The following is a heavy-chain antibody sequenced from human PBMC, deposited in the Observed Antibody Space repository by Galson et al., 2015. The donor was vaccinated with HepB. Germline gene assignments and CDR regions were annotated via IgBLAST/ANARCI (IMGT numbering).Heavy chain of an antibody. V-gene: IGHV3-21*01. Sequence: GKGLEWVSSISSSSSYIYYADSVKGRFTISRDNAKNSLYLQMNSLRAEDTAVYYCARDLAVAGTYYYYGMDVWGQGTTVTVSS. J-gene: IGHJ6*02. CDR3: ARDLAVAGTYYYYGMDV. CDR2: ISSSSSYI. D-gene: IGHD6-19*01.